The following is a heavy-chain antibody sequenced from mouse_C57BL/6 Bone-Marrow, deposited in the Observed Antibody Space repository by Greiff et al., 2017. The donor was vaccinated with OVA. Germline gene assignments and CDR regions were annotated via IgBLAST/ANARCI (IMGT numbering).Heavy chain of an antibody. D-gene: IGHD2-4*01. Sequence: EVNVVESGGDLVKPGGSLKLSCAASGFTFSDYGMHWVRQAPEKGLEWVAYISSGSSTIYYADTVKGRFTISRDNAKNTLFLQMTSLRSEDTAMYYCARGRLRRAFDYWGQGTTLTVSS. J-gene: IGHJ2*01. V-gene: IGHV5-17*01. CDR1: GFTFSDYG. CDR3: ARGRLRRAFDY. CDR2: ISSGSSTI.